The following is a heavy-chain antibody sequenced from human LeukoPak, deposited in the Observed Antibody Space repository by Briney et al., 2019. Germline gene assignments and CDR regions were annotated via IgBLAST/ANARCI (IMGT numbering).Heavy chain of an antibody. CDR2: ISGSGGST. J-gene: IGHJ4*02. CDR3: ARGLMGGYPYFEN. CDR1: GFTFSSYA. D-gene: IGHD3-22*01. Sequence: GGSLRLSCAASGFTFSSYAMSWVRQAPGKGLEWVSAISGSGGSTYYADSVKGRFTISRDNSKNTLYLQMNSLRAEDTAFYYCARGLMGGYPYFENWGQGTLVTVSS. V-gene: IGHV3-23*01.